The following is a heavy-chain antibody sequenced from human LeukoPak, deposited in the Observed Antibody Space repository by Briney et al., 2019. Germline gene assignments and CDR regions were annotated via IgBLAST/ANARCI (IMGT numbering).Heavy chain of an antibody. J-gene: IGHJ4*02. D-gene: IGHD2-15*01. CDR1: GYSITSAYY. Sequence: SETLSLTCTVSGYSITSAYYWGWIRQPPGKGLEWIGSFFLKGSTYYNPSLKSRVTIVDTSKNQFSLTLSSVTAADTAVYYCARNSCPSGSCYDNRGYFDYWGQGTLVTVSS. CDR3: ARNSCPSGSCYDNRGYFDY. CDR2: FFLKGST. V-gene: IGHV4-38-2*02.